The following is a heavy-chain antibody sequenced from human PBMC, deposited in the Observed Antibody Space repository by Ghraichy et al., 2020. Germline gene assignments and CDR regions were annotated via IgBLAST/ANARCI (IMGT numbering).Heavy chain of an antibody. D-gene: IGHD1-26*01. CDR3: ARVVGNNYFGY. CDR2: IIPILGIP. CDR1: GGTFSNYA. V-gene: IGHV1-69*04. J-gene: IGHJ4*02. Sequence: SVKVSCKASGGTFSNYAINWVRQAPGQGLEWMGRIIPILGIPDYAQKFQGRVTITADKSTSTAYMELSSLRSEDTAVYYCARVVGNNYFGYWGQGTLVTVSS.